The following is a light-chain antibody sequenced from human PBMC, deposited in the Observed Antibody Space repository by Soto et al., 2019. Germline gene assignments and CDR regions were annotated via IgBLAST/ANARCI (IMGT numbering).Light chain of an antibody. CDR1: QSVGSN. CDR3: QQYNKWPWT. J-gene: IGKJ1*01. Sequence: EIVITQSPVTLSVSPGERATLSCRASQSVGSNLAWYQQKPGQAPRLLISGASTGATGVPATFSGSGSGTEFTLTINSLQSEDFAIYYCQQYNKWPWTFGQGTKVEIK. CDR2: GAS. V-gene: IGKV3-15*01.